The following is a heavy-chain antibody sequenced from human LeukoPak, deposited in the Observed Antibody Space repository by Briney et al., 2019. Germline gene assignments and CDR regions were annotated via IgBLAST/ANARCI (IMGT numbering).Heavy chain of an antibody. D-gene: IGHD1-26*01. V-gene: IGHV3-7*03. CDR1: GFTFSDYW. J-gene: IGHJ5*02. CDR2: INEDGSDK. CDR3: AKSEGGP. Sequence: GGSLRLSCAGSGFTFSDYWMTWVRQTPGKGLEWVANINEDGSDKYYVDSVKGRFTISRDNSKNTLYLQMNSLRAEDTAVYYCAKSEGGPWGQGTLVTVSS.